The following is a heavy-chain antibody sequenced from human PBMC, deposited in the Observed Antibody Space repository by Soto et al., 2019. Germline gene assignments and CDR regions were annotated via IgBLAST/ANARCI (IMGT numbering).Heavy chain of an antibody. V-gene: IGHV4-39*07. CDR1: GGSISSSSYY. Sequence: SETLSLTCTVSGGSISSSSYYWGWIRQPPGKGLEWIGSIYYSGSTYYNPSLKSRVTISVDTSKNQFSLKLSSVTAADTAVYYCARVVNYYGSGSYYIGGWFDPWGQGTLVTVSS. D-gene: IGHD3-10*01. CDR2: IYYSGST. CDR3: ARVVNYYGSGSYYIGGWFDP. J-gene: IGHJ5*02.